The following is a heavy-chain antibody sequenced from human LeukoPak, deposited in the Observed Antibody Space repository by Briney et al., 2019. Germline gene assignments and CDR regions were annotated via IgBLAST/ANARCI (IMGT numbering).Heavy chain of an antibody. V-gene: IGHV3-23*01. CDR1: GFTFSSDA. Sequence: GGSLRLSCAASGFTFSSDAMSWVRQAPGKGLEWVSSISASSASTYYADSVQGRFTVSRDNSKNTLSLQMNSLRADDTAVYYCASGRYCASWGQGTLVTVSS. J-gene: IGHJ4*02. D-gene: IGHD2-15*01. CDR3: ASGRYCAS. CDR2: ISASSAST.